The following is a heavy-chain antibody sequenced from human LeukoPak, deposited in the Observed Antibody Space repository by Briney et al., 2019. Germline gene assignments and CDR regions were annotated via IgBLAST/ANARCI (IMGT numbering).Heavy chain of an antibody. CDR1: GGSISGYY. D-gene: IGHD2-15*01. CDR2: IPYSGRT. J-gene: IGHJ4*02. CDR3: ARYLCSGGTCYGFDY. Sequence: SETLSLTCTVSGGSISGYYWSWIRQPPGKGLELVGFIPYSGRTSYNPSLKSRVTISADTSKNEFSLKLTSVTVADTAVYYCARYLCSGGTCYGFDYWGQGTPVTVSS. V-gene: IGHV4-59*01.